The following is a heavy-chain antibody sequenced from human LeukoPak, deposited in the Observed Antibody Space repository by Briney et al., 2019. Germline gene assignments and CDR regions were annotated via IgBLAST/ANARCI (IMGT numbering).Heavy chain of an antibody. CDR1: GYTFTSSD. D-gene: IGHD3-22*01. J-gene: IGHJ3*02. CDR2: MSPNSGNT. CDR3: ARGGGVVVKDAFDI. Sequence: ASVKVSCKASGYTFTSSDINWVRQATGQGLEWMGWMSPNSGNTGHAQKFQGRVTMTRNTSISTAYMELSSLRSEDTAVYYCARGGGVVVKDAFDIWGQGTMVTVSS. V-gene: IGHV1-8*01.